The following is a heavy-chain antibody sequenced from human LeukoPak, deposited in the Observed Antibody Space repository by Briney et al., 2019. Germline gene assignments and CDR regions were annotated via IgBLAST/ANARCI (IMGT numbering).Heavy chain of an antibody. V-gene: IGHV1-46*01. J-gene: IGHJ4*02. CDR3: ARDWGVTGTLDY. D-gene: IGHD3-16*01. CDR2: INPSGGST. Sequence: ASVKVSCKASGYTFTSYYMHWVRQAPGQGLEWMGIINPSGGSTSYAQKFQGRVAMTRDTSTSTVYMELSSLRSEDTAVYYCARDWGVTGTLDYWGQGTLVTVSS. CDR1: GYTFTSYY.